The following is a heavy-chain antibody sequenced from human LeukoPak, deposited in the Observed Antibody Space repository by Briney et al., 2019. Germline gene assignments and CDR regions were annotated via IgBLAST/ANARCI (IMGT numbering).Heavy chain of an antibody. CDR3: VRTLGMGWFDP. Sequence: GGSLRLSCAASGFTFTTYAMSWVRQAPGKGLEWVSHILGSSGDIFYADSVKGRFTISRDNSKNTLYLQMNSLRAGDTALYFCVRTLGMGWFDPWGQGTLVTVSS. V-gene: IGHV3-23*01. D-gene: IGHD7-27*01. CDR2: ILGSSGDI. J-gene: IGHJ5*02. CDR1: GFTFTTYA.